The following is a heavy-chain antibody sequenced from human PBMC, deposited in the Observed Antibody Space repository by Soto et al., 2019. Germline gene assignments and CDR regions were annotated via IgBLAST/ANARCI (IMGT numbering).Heavy chain of an antibody. D-gene: IGHD1-26*01. V-gene: IGHV3-30-3*01. CDR2: ISYDGSNK. CDR3: ARAPNRGSYYDYYYYGMDV. J-gene: IGHJ6*02. Sequence: PGGSLRLSCAASGFTFSSYAMHWVRQAPGKGLEWVAVISYDGSNKYYADSVKGRFTISRDNSKNTLYLQMNSLRAEDTAVYYCARAPNRGSYYDYYYYGMDVWGQGTTVTVSS. CDR1: GFTFSSYA.